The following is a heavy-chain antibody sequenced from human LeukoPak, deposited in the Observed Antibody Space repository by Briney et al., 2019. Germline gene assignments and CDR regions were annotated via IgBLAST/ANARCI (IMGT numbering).Heavy chain of an antibody. CDR1: GGSISSYC. D-gene: IGHD2-2*01. CDR2: IYYSGST. J-gene: IGHJ4*02. V-gene: IGHV4-59*01. Sequence: SETLSLTCTVSGGSISSYCWSWIRQPPGKGLEWIGYIYYSGSTNYNPSLKSRVTISVDTSKNQFSLKLSSVTAADTAVYYCATSMTRTYYFDYWGQGTLVTVSS. CDR3: ATSMTRTYYFDY.